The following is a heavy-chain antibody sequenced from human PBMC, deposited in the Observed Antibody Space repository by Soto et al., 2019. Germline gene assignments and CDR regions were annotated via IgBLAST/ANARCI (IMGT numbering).Heavy chain of an antibody. Sequence: QIHLIQSGAEVKKPGASVRVSCKASGYSFTGYYIHWVRQAPGQGLEWMGWINPNSGGANYAQKFQGRVTMTRDTSTTTAYMELSRLRSNDTAVFYCARSSALSISGVGGTDVWGQGVTVTVSS. CDR2: INPNSGGA. V-gene: IGHV1-2*02. J-gene: IGHJ6*02. D-gene: IGHD3-3*01. CDR3: ARSSALSISGVGGTDV. CDR1: GYSFTGYY.